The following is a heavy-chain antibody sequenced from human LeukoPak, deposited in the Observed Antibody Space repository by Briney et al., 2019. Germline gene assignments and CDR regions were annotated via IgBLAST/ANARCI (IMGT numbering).Heavy chain of an antibody. CDR1: GGSISSGSYD. Sequence: PSQTLSLTCTVSGGSISSGSYDWYWIRQPAGKGLEWIGHIYTSGSSNYSPSLKSRVTISVDTSKNQFSLKLTSVTAADTAVYYCAGTIAAAGDFDYWGQGTLVTVSS. CDR2: IYTSGSS. CDR3: AGTIAAAGDFDY. J-gene: IGHJ4*02. D-gene: IGHD6-13*01. V-gene: IGHV4-61*09.